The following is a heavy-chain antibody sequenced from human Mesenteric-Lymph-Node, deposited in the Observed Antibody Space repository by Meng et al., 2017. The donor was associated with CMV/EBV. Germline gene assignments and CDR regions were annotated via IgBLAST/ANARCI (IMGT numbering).Heavy chain of an antibody. CDR1: GYTFTTYG. J-gene: IGHJ4*02. CDR3: ARDCSGDYGDN. Sequence: SCKASGYTFTTYGISWVRQAPGQGLEWRGWISAYNGKTNDEQKFQGRVTMTTSTSTSTAYMELRSLRSDDTAVYYCARDCSGDYGDNWGQGTLVTVSS. V-gene: IGHV1-18*01. CDR2: ISAYNGKT. D-gene: IGHD2-21*01.